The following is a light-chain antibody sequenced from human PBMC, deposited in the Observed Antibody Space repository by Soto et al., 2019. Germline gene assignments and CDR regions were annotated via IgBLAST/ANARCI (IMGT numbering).Light chain of an antibody. Sequence: DIVLTQSPGTLSLSTGERATLSCRASQSVSSNYLAWYQQKPGQAPRLLIHGASSRATGIPDRFSGSGSGTDFTLTISRLEPEDFAVYYCHQYVRSRTFGQGTKVDIK. CDR3: HQYVRSRT. J-gene: IGKJ1*01. CDR1: QSVSSNY. V-gene: IGKV3-20*01. CDR2: GAS.